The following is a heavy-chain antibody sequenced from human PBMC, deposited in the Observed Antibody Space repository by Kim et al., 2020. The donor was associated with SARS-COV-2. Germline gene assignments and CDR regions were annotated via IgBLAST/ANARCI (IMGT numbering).Heavy chain of an antibody. D-gene: IGHD4-17*01. CDR2: ISSSSSYI. J-gene: IGHJ6*02. V-gene: IGHV3-21*01. Sequence: GGSLRLSCAASGFTFSSYSMNWVRQAPGKGLEWVSSISSSSSYIYYADSVKGRFTISRDNAKNSLYLQMNSLRAEDTAVYYCATLGNDYGGNSYYYYGMDVWGQGTTVTVSS. CDR1: GFTFSSYS. CDR3: ATLGNDYGGNSYYYYGMDV.